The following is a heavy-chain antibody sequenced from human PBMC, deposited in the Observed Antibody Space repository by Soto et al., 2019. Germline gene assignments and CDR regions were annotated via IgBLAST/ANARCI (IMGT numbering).Heavy chain of an antibody. CDR3: AKDSYSSSWYVGNWFDP. CDR1: GFTFSSYG. D-gene: IGHD6-13*01. Sequence: GGSLRLSCAASGFTFSSYGMHWVRQAPGKGLEWVAVISYDGSNKYYADSVKGRFTISRDNSKNTLYLQMNSLRAEDTAVYYCAKDSYSSSWYVGNWFDPWGQGTLVTVSS. J-gene: IGHJ5*02. V-gene: IGHV3-30*18. CDR2: ISYDGSNK.